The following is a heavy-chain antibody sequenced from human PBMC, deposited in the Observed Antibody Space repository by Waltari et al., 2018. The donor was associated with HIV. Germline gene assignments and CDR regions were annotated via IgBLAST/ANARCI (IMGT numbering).Heavy chain of an antibody. V-gene: IGHV3-33*02. J-gene: IGHJ6*02. D-gene: IGHD3-10*01. CDR2: IWADGSHE. CDR1: GSTFSNYA. Sequence: QVHLVESGGAVVQSGKSLRLSCAASGSTFSNYAMPWVRQGPGKGLEWLSVIWADGSHESYADFAKGRFTISRDDSDNTLFLYLSGLRADDTAVYYCARDQHSATNYYGLDVWGQGTTVTVS. CDR3: ARDQHSATNYYGLDV.